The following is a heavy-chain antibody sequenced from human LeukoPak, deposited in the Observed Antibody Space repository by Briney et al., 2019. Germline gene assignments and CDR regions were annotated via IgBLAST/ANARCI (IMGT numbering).Heavy chain of an antibody. V-gene: IGHV2-5*02. CDR2: IYWDDDK. CDR3: AHRRISYYDILTGYWFDP. Sequence: SGPTLVKPTQTLTLTCTFSGFSLSTSGVGVGWIRQPPGKALEWLALIYWDDDKRYSPSLKSRLTITKDTSKNQVVLTMTNMDPVDTATYYRAHRRISYYDILTGYWFDPWGQGTLVTVSS. D-gene: IGHD3-9*01. J-gene: IGHJ5*02. CDR1: GFSLSTSGVG.